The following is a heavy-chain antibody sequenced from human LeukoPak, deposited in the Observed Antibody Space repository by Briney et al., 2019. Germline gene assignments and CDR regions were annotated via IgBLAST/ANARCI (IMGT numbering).Heavy chain of an antibody. Sequence: SETLSLTCTVSGASISPDYWSWIRQPPGKGLEWIGYFYHSGSTSYNPSLKSRVAISVDTSKNQFSLKLSSVTAADTAVYYCARERGVYSSSSLGGFDYWGQGTLVTVSS. D-gene: IGHD6-6*01. J-gene: IGHJ4*02. CDR3: ARERGVYSSSSLGGFDY. CDR1: GASISPDY. CDR2: FYHSGST. V-gene: IGHV4-59*01.